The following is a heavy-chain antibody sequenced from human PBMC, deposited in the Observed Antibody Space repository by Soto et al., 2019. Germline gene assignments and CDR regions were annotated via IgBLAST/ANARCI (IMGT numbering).Heavy chain of an antibody. CDR3: NTGGVEGD. Sequence: EVQLVESGGGLVKPGGSLRLSCAASGFTISGAWMNWVRQAPGKGLEWVGRIKTKTHGETTDYSAPVKGRFTNPRDDSENTLSLHMARLKIDVPGVYYCNTGGVEGDWGRGALVTVSS. CDR1: GFTISGAW. V-gene: IGHV3-15*07. D-gene: IGHD3-16*01. J-gene: IGHJ1*01. CDR2: IKTKTHGETT.